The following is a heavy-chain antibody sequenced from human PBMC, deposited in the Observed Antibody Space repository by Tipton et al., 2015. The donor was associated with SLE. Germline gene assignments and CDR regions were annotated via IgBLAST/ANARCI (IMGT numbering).Heavy chain of an antibody. CDR2: IYRGGST. J-gene: IGHJ4*02. D-gene: IGHD3-22*01. CDR1: GFTVDSNY. Sequence: GSLRLSCAASGFTVDSNYMTWARQAPGKGLEWVSVIYRGGSTYYADSVKGRFTISRDNSKNTLHLQMNSLRAEDTAVYYCARGDYFDSSGHYSPLVYWGQGTQVTVSS. V-gene: IGHV3-66*01. CDR3: ARGDYFDSSGHYSPLVY.